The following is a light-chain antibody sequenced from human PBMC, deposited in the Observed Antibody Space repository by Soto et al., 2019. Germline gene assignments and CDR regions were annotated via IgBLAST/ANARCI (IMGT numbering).Light chain of an antibody. CDR1: QSVNSN. CDR3: QQYNNWLWT. Sequence: EIVMTQSPATLSVSPGERATLSCRASQSVNSNLVWYQQKPGQAPRLLIYGASTRATGIPGRFSGSGYGTEFTHTISSLQSEDFAVYYCQQYNNWLWTF. J-gene: IGKJ1*01. CDR2: GAS. V-gene: IGKV3-15*01.